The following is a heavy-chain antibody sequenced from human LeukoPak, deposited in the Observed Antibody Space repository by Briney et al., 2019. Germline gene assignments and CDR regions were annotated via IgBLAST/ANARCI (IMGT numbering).Heavy chain of an antibody. CDR1: GYTFTAYY. J-gene: IGHJ4*02. V-gene: IGHV1-2*02. CDR3: ARDAIVRDYSNSDY. Sequence: GASVKVSCKASGYTFTAYYMHWVRQAPGQGLEWMGWINPNSGGTNYAQKFHDRVTMARDTSISTAYMELNRLKSDDTAVYYCARDAIVRDYSNSDYWGQGTLVTVSS. CDR2: INPNSGGT. D-gene: IGHD4-11*01.